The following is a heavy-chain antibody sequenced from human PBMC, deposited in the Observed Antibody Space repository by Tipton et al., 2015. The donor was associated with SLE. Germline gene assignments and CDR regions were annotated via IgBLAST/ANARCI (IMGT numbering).Heavy chain of an antibody. Sequence: SLRLSCAASGFTFSSYAMSWVRQAPGKGLEWVSAISGSGGSTYYADSVKGRFTISRDNSKNTLYLQMNSLRAEDTAVYYCASFVVVPAAKGNVDYWGQGTLVTVSS. CDR2: ISGSGGST. D-gene: IGHD2-2*01. CDR3: ASFVVVPAAKGNVDY. V-gene: IGHV3-23*01. CDR1: GFTFSSYA. J-gene: IGHJ4*02.